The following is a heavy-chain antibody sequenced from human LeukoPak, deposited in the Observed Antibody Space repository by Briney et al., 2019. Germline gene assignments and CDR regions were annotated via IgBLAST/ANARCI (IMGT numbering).Heavy chain of an antibody. V-gene: IGHV3-23*01. J-gene: IGHJ4*02. CDR1: GFTFSSYA. Sequence: GGSLRLSCAASGFTFSSYAMSWVRQAPGKGLEWVSAISGSGGSTYYADSVKGRFTISRDNSKNTLYLQMNSLRAEDTAVYYCAKDFDSTTVTPWYFDYWGQGTLVTVSS. CDR3: AKDFDSTTVTPWYFDY. CDR2: ISGSGGST. D-gene: IGHD4-17*01.